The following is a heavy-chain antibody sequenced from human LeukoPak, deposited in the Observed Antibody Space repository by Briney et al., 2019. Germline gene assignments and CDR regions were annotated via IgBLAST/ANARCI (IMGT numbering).Heavy chain of an antibody. D-gene: IGHD3-3*01. CDR2: IYYSGST. Sequence: SETLSLTCTVSGGSISSYYWSWIRQPPGKGLEWIGYIYYSGSTNYNPSLMSRVTISVDTSKNQFSLKLNSVTAADTALYFCARSYYDFWSGFYSDFWGQGALVTVSS. CDR3: ARSYYDFWSGFYSDF. CDR1: GGSISSYY. V-gene: IGHV4-59*01. J-gene: IGHJ4*02.